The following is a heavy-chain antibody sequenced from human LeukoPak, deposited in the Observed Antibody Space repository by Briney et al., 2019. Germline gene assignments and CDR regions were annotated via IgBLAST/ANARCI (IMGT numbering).Heavy chain of an antibody. CDR3: ASSIAAAGDY. D-gene: IGHD6-13*01. Sequence: GGSLRLSCAASGFTFSSYWMHWVRQAPGKGLVWVSRIKSDGRSTSYADFVKGRFTISGDNAKNTLYLQMNSLRAEDTAMYYCASSIAAAGDYWGQGTLVTVSS. CDR2: IKSDGRST. CDR1: GFTFSSYW. J-gene: IGHJ4*02. V-gene: IGHV3-74*01.